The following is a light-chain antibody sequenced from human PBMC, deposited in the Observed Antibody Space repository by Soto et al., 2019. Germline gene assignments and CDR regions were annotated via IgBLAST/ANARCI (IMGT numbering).Light chain of an antibody. CDR2: GAS. CDR1: QTIRVY. CDR3: QQSYSIPPT. V-gene: IGKV1-39*01. Sequence: DILMTQSPSSLSASVGDRVTITCRASQTIRVYLTWYQQKSGKAPKVLISGASTLQSGVPSRFSGSGSGTDFTLTINSLQPEDFATYFCQQSYSIPPTFGQGTKL. J-gene: IGKJ2*01.